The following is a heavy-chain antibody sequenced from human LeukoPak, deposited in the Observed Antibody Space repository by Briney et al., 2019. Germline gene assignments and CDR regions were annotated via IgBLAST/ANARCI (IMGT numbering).Heavy chain of an antibody. CDR1: GYTFTSYD. Sequence: GASVKVSCKASGYTFTSYDINWVRQATGQGLEWMGWMNPNSGNTGYAQKFQGRVTMTTDTSTSTAYMELRSLRSDDTAVYYCARGTSIAVAGTVSFVDYWGQGTLVTVSS. V-gene: IGHV1-8*02. CDR2: MNPNSGNT. D-gene: IGHD6-19*01. J-gene: IGHJ4*02. CDR3: ARGTSIAVAGTVSFVDY.